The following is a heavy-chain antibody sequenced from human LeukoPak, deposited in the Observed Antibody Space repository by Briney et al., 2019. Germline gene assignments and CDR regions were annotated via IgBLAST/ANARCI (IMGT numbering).Heavy chain of an antibody. CDR2: TYTSGST. CDR1: VGSIRRYY. V-gene: IGHV4-4*07. D-gene: IGHD6-13*01. CDR3: VKQQLVAPRTNYYYMDV. Sequence: SETLSLTSTLPVGSIRRYYWSSIPPPAREGVEWIARTYTSGSTNYNPSIKSRVTMSVDTSKYQFSLKLSSVTAADTAVYYCVKQQLVAPRTNYYYMDVWGKGTTVTVSS. J-gene: IGHJ6*03.